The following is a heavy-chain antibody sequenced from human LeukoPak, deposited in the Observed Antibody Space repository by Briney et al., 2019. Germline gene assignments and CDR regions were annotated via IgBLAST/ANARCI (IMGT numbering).Heavy chain of an antibody. Sequence: GESLQISCEGSGYIFTNYWINGARQLPGKGLEWMGKIDPSDSYTNYSPSFQGHVTISADKSISTAYLQWSSLKASDTAMYYCARSLSSGWAGFGYGGQGALVTVSS. D-gene: IGHD6-19*01. CDR2: IDPSDSYT. CDR3: ARSLSSGWAGFGY. V-gene: IGHV5-10-1*01. CDR1: GYIFTNYW. J-gene: IGHJ4*02.